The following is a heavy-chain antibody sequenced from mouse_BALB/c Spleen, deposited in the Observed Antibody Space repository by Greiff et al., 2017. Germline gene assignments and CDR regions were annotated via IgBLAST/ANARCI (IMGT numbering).Heavy chain of an antibody. J-gene: IGHJ2*01. CDR1: GYAFTNYL. CDR3: ARAMIYYFDY. CDR2: INPGSGGT. D-gene: IGHD2-4*01. Sequence: QGQLQQSGAELVRPGTSVKVSCKASGYAFTNYLIEWVKQRPGQGLEWIGVINPGSGGTNYNEKFKGKATLTADKSSSTAYMQLSSLTSDDSAVYFCARAMIYYFDYWGQGTTLTVSS. V-gene: IGHV1-54*01.